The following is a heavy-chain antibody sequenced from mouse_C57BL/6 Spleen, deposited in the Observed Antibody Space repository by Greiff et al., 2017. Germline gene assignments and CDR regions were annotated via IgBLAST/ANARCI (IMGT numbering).Heavy chain of an antibody. J-gene: IGHJ2*01. V-gene: IGHV1-59*01. D-gene: IGHD4-1*01. CDR2: IDPSDSYT. CDR3: ARETGREGSDY. Sequence: VQLQQPGAELVRPGTSVKLSCKASGYTFTSYWMHWVKQRPGQGLEWIGVIDPSDSYTNYNQEFKGKATLTVDTSSSTAYMQLSSLTSEDSAVYYCARETGREGSDYWGQGTTLTVSS. CDR1: GYTFTSYW.